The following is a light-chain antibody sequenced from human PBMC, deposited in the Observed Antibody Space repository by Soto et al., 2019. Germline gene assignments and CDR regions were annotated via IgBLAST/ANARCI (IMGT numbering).Light chain of an antibody. J-gene: IGLJ1*01. CDR2: DVS. V-gene: IGLV2-11*01. CDR3: CSYAGRDTLYV. CDR1: STDVGGYNY. Sequence: QSVLTQPRSVSGSPGQSVTISCTGTSTDVGGYNYVSWYQQHPGKVPKLMLYDVSKRPSGVPDRFSGSKSGNTASPTISGLQAEDEAGYYCCSYAGRDTLYVFGSGTKVTVL.